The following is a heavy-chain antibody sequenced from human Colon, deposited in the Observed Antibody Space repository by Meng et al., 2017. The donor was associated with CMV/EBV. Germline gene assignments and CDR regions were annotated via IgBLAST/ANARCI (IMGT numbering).Heavy chain of an antibody. J-gene: IGHJ5*02. CDR3: ARDRATMIVLGGGWFDP. Sequence: MHWVRQAPGQGLEWMGTINPSEVSTINRGGGTTTYAQKFQGRVTITRDTSTSTVYMELSSLTSDDTAVYYCARDRATMIVLGGGWFDPWGQGTLVPSPQ. D-gene: IGHD3-22*01. V-gene: IGHV1-46*01. CDR2: INPSEVST.